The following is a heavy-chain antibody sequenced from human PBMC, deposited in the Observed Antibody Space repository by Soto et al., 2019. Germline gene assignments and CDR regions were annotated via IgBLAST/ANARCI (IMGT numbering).Heavy chain of an antibody. D-gene: IGHD6-6*01. V-gene: IGHV1-69*13. Sequence: SVKLCCKAFGGTFSGYAISWVRQAPGQGLEWMGGIIPIFGTANYAQKFQGRVTITADESTSTAYMELSSLRSEDTAVYYCARDGGAAHPFDYWGQGTLVTVSS. CDR1: GGTFSGYA. J-gene: IGHJ4*02. CDR2: IIPIFGTA. CDR3: ARDGGAAHPFDY.